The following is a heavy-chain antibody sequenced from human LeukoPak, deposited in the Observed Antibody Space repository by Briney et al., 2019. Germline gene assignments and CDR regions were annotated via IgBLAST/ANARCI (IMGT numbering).Heavy chain of an antibody. CDR3: AKRRRIQLWPGDYFDY. V-gene: IGHV3-21*04. CDR2: ISSSSSYI. J-gene: IGHJ4*02. CDR1: GFTFSSYS. Sequence: PGGSLRLSCAASGFTFSSYSMNWVRQAQGKGMEWVSSISSSSSYIYYADSAKGRFTISRDNFKNTLYLQMNSLRAEDTAVYYCAKRRRIQLWPGDYFDYWGQGTLVTVSS. D-gene: IGHD5-18*01.